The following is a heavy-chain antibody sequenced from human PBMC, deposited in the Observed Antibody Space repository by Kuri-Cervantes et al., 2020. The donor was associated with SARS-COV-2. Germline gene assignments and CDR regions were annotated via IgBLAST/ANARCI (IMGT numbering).Heavy chain of an antibody. V-gene: IGHV1-69*13. CDR3: ASRSTYCSSTSCYRGYYYYGMDV. J-gene: IGHJ6*02. CDR2: IIPIFGTA. D-gene: IGHD2-2*02. CDR1: GYTFASYY. Sequence: SVKVSCKASGYTFASYYMHWVRQAPGQGLEWMGGIIPIFGTADYAQKFQGRVTITADESTSTAYMELSSLRSEDTAVYYCASRSTYCSSTSCYRGYYYYGMDVWGQGTTVTVSS.